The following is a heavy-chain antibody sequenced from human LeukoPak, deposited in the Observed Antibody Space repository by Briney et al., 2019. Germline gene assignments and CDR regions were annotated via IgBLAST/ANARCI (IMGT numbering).Heavy chain of an antibody. J-gene: IGHJ4*02. CDR1: GFTFSSYG. V-gene: IGHV3-33*01. Sequence: TGGSLRLSCAASGFTFSSYGMHWVRQAPGKGLEWVALTWYDGSNKSYGDSVKGRFTISRDNSKNTLYLQMSSLRAEDTAVYYCARGPSSGWYRFFDYWGQGNLVTVSS. D-gene: IGHD6-19*01. CDR2: TWYDGSNK. CDR3: ARGPSSGWYRFFDY.